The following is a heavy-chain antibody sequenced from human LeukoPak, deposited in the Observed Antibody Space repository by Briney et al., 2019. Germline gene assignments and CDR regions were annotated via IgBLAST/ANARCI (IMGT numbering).Heavy chain of an antibody. CDR2: ISYDGSNK. V-gene: IGHV3-30-3*01. CDR1: GFTFSSYA. Sequence: PGGSLRLSCAASGFTFSSYAMHWVRQAPGEGLEWVAVISYDGSNKYYADSVKGRFTISRDNSKNTLYLQMNSLRAEDTAVYYCARDYGDPLRFYYYYYGMDVWGQGTTVTVSS. D-gene: IGHD4-17*01. J-gene: IGHJ6*02. CDR3: ARDYGDPLRFYYYYYGMDV.